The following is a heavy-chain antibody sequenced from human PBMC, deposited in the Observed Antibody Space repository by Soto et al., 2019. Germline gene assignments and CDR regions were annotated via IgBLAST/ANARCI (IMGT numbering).Heavy chain of an antibody. CDR3: ARTAIGYFDQ. CDR2: INTANGNT. D-gene: IGHD5-18*01. J-gene: IGHJ4*02. V-gene: IGHV1-3*04. Sequence: QVQLVQSGAEAKKPGASVKVSCKASGYTLTAYALHWVRQAPGQRLEWMGWINTANGNTKYSQKFKGRVTITWDTSASTAYMELSSLRSEDTAVYYCARTAIGYFDQWGQGTLVTVSS. CDR1: GYTLTAYA.